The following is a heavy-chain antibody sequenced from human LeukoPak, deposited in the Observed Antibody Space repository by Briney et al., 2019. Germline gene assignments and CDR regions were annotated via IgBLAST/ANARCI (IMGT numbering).Heavy chain of an antibody. D-gene: IGHD2-2*01. CDR3: ARTYCSSTSCLVDY. V-gene: IGHV3-64*01. J-gene: IGHJ4*02. CDR1: GFTFSSYS. Sequence: GVSLRLSCAASGFTFSSYSMPWVRQAPGKGLEYVSAISSSGGSTYYANSVKGRFTISRDNSKNTLYLQMGSLRAEDMAVYYCARTYCSSTSCLVDYWGQGTLVTVSS. CDR2: ISSSGGST.